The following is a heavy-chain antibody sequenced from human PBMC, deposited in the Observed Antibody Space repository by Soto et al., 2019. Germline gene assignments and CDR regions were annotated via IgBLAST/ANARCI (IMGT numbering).Heavy chain of an antibody. CDR3: ARPLATVTSQGWFDP. CDR2: IYYSGST. V-gene: IGHV4-39*01. J-gene: IGHJ5*02. D-gene: IGHD4-17*01. Sequence: QLQLQESGPGLVEPSETLSLTCTVSGGSISSSSYYWGWIRQPPGKGLEWIGSIYYSGSTYYNPSRKSRVPISVDTSKNQFSLKLSSVTAADTAVYYCARPLATVTSQGWFDPWGQGTLVTVSS. CDR1: GGSISSSSYY.